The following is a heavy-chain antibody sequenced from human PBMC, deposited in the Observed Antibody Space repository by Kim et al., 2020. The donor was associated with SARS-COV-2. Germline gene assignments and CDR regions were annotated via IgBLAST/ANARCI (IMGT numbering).Heavy chain of an antibody. V-gene: IGHV1-18*01. Sequence: GNTNYAQKLQGRVTMTTDTSTSTAYMELRSLRSDDTAVYYCASGRMVIGYWGQGTLVTVSS. J-gene: IGHJ4*02. CDR2: GNT. CDR3: ASGRMVIGY. D-gene: IGHD5-18*01.